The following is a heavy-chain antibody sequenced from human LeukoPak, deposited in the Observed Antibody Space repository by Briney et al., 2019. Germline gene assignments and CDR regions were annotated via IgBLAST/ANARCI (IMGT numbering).Heavy chain of an antibody. J-gene: IGHJ4*02. CDR3: AKELFVYYFYY. D-gene: IGHD3-3*01. Sequence: GSLRLSCAASGFTFSSYSMNWVRQAPGKGLEWVAVISYDGSNKYYADSVKGRFTISTDNSKNTLYLQMNSLRAEDTAVYYCAKELFVYYFYYWGQGTLVTVSS. V-gene: IGHV3-30*18. CDR2: ISYDGSNK. CDR1: GFTFSSYS.